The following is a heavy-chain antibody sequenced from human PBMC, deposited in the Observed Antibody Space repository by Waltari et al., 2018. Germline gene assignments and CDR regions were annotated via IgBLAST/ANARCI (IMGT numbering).Heavy chain of an antibody. CDR2: ISWNSGSI. D-gene: IGHD2-2*03. CDR1: GFTFADYA. V-gene: IGHV3-9*01. J-gene: IGHJ4*02. CDR3: AKALDPAEAFDY. Sequence: EVQLVESGGGLVQPGRSLRLSCAASGFTFADYAMHWVRQAPGKGLEWVSGISWNSGSIGYADSVKGRFTISRDNAKNSLYLQMNSLRAEDTALYYCAKALDPAEAFDYWGQGTLVTVSS.